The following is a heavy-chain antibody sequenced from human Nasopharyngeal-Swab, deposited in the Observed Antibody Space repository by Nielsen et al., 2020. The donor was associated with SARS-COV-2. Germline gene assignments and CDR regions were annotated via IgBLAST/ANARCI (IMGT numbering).Heavy chain of an antibody. CDR2: MNPNSGNT. CDR1: GYTFTSYD. D-gene: IGHD3-10*01. J-gene: IGHJ6*03. CDR3: ARGGVPGYYYYYYYMDV. V-gene: IGHV1-8*01. Sequence: SVKVSCKASGYTFTSYDINWVRQATGQGLEWMGWMNPNSGNTGYAQKFQGRVTMTRNTSISTAYMELSSPRSEDTAVYYCARGGVPGYYYYYYYMDVWGKGTTVTVSS.